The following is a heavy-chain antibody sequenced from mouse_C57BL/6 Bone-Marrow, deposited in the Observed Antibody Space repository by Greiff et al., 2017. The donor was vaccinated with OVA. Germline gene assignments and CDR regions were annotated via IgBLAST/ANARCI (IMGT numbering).Heavy chain of an antibody. V-gene: IGHV14-2*01. D-gene: IGHD2-2*01. CDR1: GFNITDYY. Sequence: VHVQQSGAELVKPGASVKLSCTASGFNITDYYMHWVKQRTEQGLEWIGRIDPEDGETKYAPKFQGKATITADTSSNTAYLQLSSLTSEDTAVDYCARGRGYGGYAMDYWGQGTAVTVSA. J-gene: IGHJ4*01. CDR2: IDPEDGET. CDR3: ARGRGYGGYAMDY.